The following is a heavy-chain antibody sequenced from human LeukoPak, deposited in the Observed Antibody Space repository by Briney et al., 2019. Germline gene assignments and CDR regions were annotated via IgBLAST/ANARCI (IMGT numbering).Heavy chain of an antibody. V-gene: IGHV4-28*01. CDR2: IYHSGTT. CDR1: GYSITSSSW. CDR3: ARKENVYYYFDY. Sequence: SETLSLTCAVSGYSITSSSWWGWIRQPPGKGLEWIGCIYHSGTTYYNPSLQSRVTMSVDTSKNQFSLKLSSVTAVDTAVYYCARKENVYYYFDYWGQGTLVTVSS. J-gene: IGHJ4*02. D-gene: IGHD3-10*01.